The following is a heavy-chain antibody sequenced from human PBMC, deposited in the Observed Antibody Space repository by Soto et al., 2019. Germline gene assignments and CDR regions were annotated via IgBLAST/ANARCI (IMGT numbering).Heavy chain of an antibody. CDR3: AKDRRPAQYFYYFDY. J-gene: IGHJ4*02. Sequence: GGSLRLSCAASGFTFSSYGMHLVRQAPGKGLECVAGISYGGSNKYYADSVKGRFTISRDNSKNTLYLQMNSLRAEDTAVYYCAKDRRPAQYFYYFDYWGQGTLVTVSS. CDR2: ISYGGSNK. V-gene: IGHV3-30*18. CDR1: GFTFSSYG. D-gene: IGHD3-10*01.